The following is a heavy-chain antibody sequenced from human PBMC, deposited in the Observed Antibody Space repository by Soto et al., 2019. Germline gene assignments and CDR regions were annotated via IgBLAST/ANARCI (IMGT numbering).Heavy chain of an antibody. CDR2: ISSSSSTI. CDR1: GFTCSSYS. V-gene: IGHV3-48*01. Sequence: GGSLRLSCAASGFTCSSYSMNWVRQAPGKGLEWVSYISSSSSTIYYADSVKGRFTISRDNAKNSLYLQMNSLRAEDTAVYYCARKLGYSRQYYYYYMDVWGKGTTVTV. J-gene: IGHJ6*03. D-gene: IGHD2-15*01. CDR3: ARKLGYSRQYYYYYMDV.